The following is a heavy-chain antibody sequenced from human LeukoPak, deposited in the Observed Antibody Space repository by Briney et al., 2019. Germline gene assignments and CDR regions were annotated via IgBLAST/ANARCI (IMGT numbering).Heavy chain of an antibody. J-gene: IGHJ4*02. V-gene: IGHV3-23*01. Sequence: GGSLRLSCAASGFTFSSYAMSWVRQAPGKGLEWVSAISGSGGSTYYADSVKGRFTISRDNSKNTLYLQMNSLRAEDTAVYYCVEVGATTFALNFDYWGQGTLVTVSS. CDR3: VEVGATTFALNFDY. D-gene: IGHD1-26*01. CDR2: ISGSGGST. CDR1: GFTFSSYA.